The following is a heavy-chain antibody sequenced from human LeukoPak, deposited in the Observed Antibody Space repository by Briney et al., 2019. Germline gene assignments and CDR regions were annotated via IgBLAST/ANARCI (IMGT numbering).Heavy chain of an antibody. CDR3: AKDKAGTTTPYFDY. CDR2: ISDSGGST. V-gene: IGHV3-23*01. Sequence: QPGGSLRLSCAASGFTFSSYAMSWVRQAPGKGLEWVSGISDSGGSTYYADSVKGRFTISRDNSKNTLYLQMNSLRAEDTAVYYCAKDKAGTTTPYFDYWGQGTLVTVSS. D-gene: IGHD1-1*01. J-gene: IGHJ4*02. CDR1: GFTFSSYA.